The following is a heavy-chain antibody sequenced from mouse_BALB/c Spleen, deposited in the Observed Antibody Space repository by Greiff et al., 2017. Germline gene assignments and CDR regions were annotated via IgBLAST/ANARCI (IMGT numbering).Heavy chain of an antibody. Sequence: EVKLMESGGGLVKPGGSLKLSCAASGFTFSSYAMSWVRQTPEKRLEWVASISSGGSTYYPDSVKGRFTISRDNARNILYLQMSSLRSEDTAMYYCAREGSNYVGYFDYWGQGTTLTVSS. CDR1: GFTFSSYA. CDR2: ISSGGST. CDR3: AREGSNYVGYFDY. V-gene: IGHV5-6-5*01. J-gene: IGHJ2*01. D-gene: IGHD2-5*01.